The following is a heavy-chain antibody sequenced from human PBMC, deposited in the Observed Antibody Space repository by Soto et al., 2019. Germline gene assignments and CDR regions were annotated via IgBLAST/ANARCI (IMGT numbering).Heavy chain of an antibody. CDR1: GFTFSTSA. Sequence: EVQLLESGGDLVQPGGSLRLSCAASGFTFSTSAMSWFRLAPGKGLEWVSSISGNSDSTYYADSVKGRFTISRDNSRNTLYLQLHSLRAGDTAVYYCARVLFGSGSYSDYWGRGTLVTVSS. CDR2: ISGNSDST. J-gene: IGHJ4*02. CDR3: ARVLFGSGSYSDY. V-gene: IGHV3-23*01. D-gene: IGHD3-10*01.